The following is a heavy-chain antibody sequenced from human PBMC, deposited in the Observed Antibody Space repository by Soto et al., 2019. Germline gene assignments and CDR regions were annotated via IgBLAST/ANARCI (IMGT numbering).Heavy chain of an antibody. CDR1: GFTFSSYA. J-gene: IGHJ4*02. Sequence: PGGSLRLSCAASGFTFSSYAMSWVRQAPGKGLEWVSAISGSGGSTYYADSVKGRFTISRDNSKNTLYLQMNSLRAEDTAVYYCAKETSTVLRFLEWLLYFDYWGQGTLVTVSS. CDR2: ISGSGGST. V-gene: IGHV3-23*01. D-gene: IGHD3-3*01. CDR3: AKETSTVLRFLEWLLYFDY.